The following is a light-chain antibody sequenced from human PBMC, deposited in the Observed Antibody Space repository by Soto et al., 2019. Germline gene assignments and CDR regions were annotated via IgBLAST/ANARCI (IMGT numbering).Light chain of an antibody. J-gene: IGLJ1*01. CDR2: EVN. CDR1: SSDVGGYNY. V-gene: IGLV2-14*01. Sequence: SVLTQPASVSGSPGQSITISCTGTSSDVGGYNYVSWYQLHPGKAPKLIIYEVNNRPSGLSNRFSGSKSGNTASLTISGLQADDEGDYYCSSYTSDTSPYVFGTGTKVTVL. CDR3: SSYTSDTSPYV.